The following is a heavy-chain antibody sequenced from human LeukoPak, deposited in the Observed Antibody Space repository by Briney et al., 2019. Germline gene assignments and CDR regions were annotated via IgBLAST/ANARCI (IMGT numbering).Heavy chain of an antibody. CDR3: ARKIPAPGTPFDP. CDR1: GYSFSSYW. J-gene: IGHJ5*02. V-gene: IGHV5-51*01. CDR2: IYPGDSDT. Sequence: GESLKISLKCSGYSFSSYWIALVRQMPGKGLEWMGSIYPGDSDTKYSPSFEGQVTISADKSIRTAYLQWSSLKASDNAMYYCARKIPAPGTPFDPWGQGTLVTVSS. D-gene: IGHD6-13*01.